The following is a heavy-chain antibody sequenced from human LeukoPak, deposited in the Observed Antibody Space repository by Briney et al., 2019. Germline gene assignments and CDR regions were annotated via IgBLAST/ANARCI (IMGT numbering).Heavy chain of an antibody. CDR2: LYYSGST. CDR3: ARGRWRIDY. Sequence: TSESLSLTGTVSGGSISSYYGSWILERPGKRLEWIGYLYYSGSTNCTPSITSRVTISVDTSKNQFSLTLSSVTAADTAVYYCARGRWRIDYWGQGTLVTVSS. CDR1: GGSISSYY. J-gene: IGHJ4*02. V-gene: IGHV4-59*01. D-gene: IGHD4-23*01.